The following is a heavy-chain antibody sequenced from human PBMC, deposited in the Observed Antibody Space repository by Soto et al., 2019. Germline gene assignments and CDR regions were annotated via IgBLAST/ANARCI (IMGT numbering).Heavy chain of an antibody. Sequence: QVQLVQSGAEVKKPGASVKVSCKASGYTFTSYDINWVRQATGQGLEWMGWMNPNSGNTVYAQKFQGRVTMTRNTTMRTAYMELCSRRCEDTAVYYCATERSYGVDYWGQGTLVTVSS. V-gene: IGHV1-8*01. D-gene: IGHD5-18*01. CDR1: GYTFTSYD. CDR2: MNPNSGNT. CDR3: ATERSYGVDY. J-gene: IGHJ4*02.